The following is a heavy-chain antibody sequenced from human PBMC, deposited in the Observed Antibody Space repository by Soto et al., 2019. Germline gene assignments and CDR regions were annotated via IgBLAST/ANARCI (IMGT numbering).Heavy chain of an antibody. CDR2: IKFDGSEK. J-gene: IGHJ4*02. Sequence: GGSLRLSCVASGFSFSDYLMSWVRQAPGKGPEWVANIKFDGSEKQYVDSVRGRFSISRDNFRNSLFLQMNSLRAGDTAIYYCVKDGGYCSSATCYSPRNHYFDSWGQGTLVTVSS. CDR1: GFSFSDYL. D-gene: IGHD2-2*01. CDR3: VKDGGYCSSATCYSPRNHYFDS. V-gene: IGHV3-7*03.